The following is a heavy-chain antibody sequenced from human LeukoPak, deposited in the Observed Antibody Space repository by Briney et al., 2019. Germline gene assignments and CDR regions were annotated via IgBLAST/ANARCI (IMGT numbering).Heavy chain of an antibody. V-gene: IGHV3-53*01. J-gene: IGHJ4*02. Sequence: TGGSLRLSCSASGFSVASIYMSWVRQAPGKGLQWVSVIHGNGGTDYAGSVKGRFTISRDNAKNSLYLQMNSLRAEDTAVYYCARFMGNYDILTGLDYWGQGTLVTVSS. CDR2: IHGNGGT. CDR1: GFSVASIY. D-gene: IGHD3-9*01. CDR3: ARFMGNYDILTGLDY.